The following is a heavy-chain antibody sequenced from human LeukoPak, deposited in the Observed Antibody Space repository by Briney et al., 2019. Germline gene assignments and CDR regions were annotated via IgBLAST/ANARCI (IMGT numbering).Heavy chain of an antibody. J-gene: IGHJ4*02. CDR1: GGSISSYY. CDR2: IYYSGST. D-gene: IGHD6-19*01. V-gene: IGHV4-59*12. Sequence: SETLSLTCTVSGGSISSYYWSRIRQPPGKGLEWIGYIYYSGSTNYNPSLKSRVTISVDTSKNQFSLQLNSVTPDDTAVYYCAREPHGNGLLFDYWGRGTLVTVSS. CDR3: AREPHGNGLLFDY.